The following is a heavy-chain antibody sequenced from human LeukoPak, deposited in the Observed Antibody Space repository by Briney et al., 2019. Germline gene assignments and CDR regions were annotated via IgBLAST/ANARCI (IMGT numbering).Heavy chain of an antibody. Sequence: GGSLRLSCAASGFSLSSYGMHWVRQAPGKGLEWVAVISYDGSNKYYADSVKGRFTISRDNSKNTLYLQMNSLRAEDTAVYYCAKEGMMATSPDYWGQGTLVTVSS. J-gene: IGHJ4*02. CDR1: GFSLSSYG. CDR3: AKEGMMATSPDY. CDR2: ISYDGSNK. V-gene: IGHV3-30*18. D-gene: IGHD5-24*01.